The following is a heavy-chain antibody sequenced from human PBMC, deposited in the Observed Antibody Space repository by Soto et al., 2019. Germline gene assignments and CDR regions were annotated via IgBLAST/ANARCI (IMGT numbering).Heavy chain of an antibody. CDR3: ARVLIPITTVRGAIGY. CDR2: IWYDGSNK. D-gene: IGHD3-10*01. CDR1: GFTFSSYG. V-gene: IGHV3-33*01. Sequence: GGSLRLSCAASGFTFSSYGMHWVRQAPGKGLEWVAVIWYDGSNKYYADSVKGRFTISRDNSKNTLYLQMNSLRAEDTAVYYCARVLIPITTVRGAIGYWGQGTLVTVSS. J-gene: IGHJ4*02.